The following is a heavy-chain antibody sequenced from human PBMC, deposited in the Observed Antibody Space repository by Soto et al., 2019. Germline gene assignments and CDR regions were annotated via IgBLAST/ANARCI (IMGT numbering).Heavy chain of an antibody. CDR3: ATASIVGAPPYYYYYYGMDV. Sequence: ASVKVSCKVSGYTLTELSMHWVRQAPGKGLEWMGGFDPEDGETIYAQKFQGRVTMTEDTSTDTAYLELSSLRSEDTAVYYCATASIVGAPPYYYYYYGMDVWGQGTTVTVSS. J-gene: IGHJ6*02. CDR2: FDPEDGET. D-gene: IGHD1-26*01. V-gene: IGHV1-24*01. CDR1: GYTLTELS.